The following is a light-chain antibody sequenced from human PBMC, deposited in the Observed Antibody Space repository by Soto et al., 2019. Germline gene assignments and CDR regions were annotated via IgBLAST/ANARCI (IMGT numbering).Light chain of an antibody. Sequence: DIQMTQSPSSLSASVGDRVTITCQASQDISNYLNWYQQKPGKAPKLLIYDASKLETGVPSRFSGSGSGTDFTFTISSLQPEDIAIYYCQQYDNRPHTFGPGTKLDIK. CDR3: QQYDNRPHT. J-gene: IGKJ3*01. V-gene: IGKV1-33*01. CDR2: DAS. CDR1: QDISNY.